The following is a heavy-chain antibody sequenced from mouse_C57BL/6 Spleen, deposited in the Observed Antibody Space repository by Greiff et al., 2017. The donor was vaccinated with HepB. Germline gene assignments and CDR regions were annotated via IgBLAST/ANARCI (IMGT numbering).Heavy chain of an antibody. V-gene: IGHV1-4*01. CDR3: AREKDFSGYFDV. D-gene: IGHD3-1*01. Sequence: VQLQQSGAELARPGASVKVSCKASGYTFTSYTMHWVKQRPGQGLEWIGYINPSSGYTKYNQKFKDKATLTADKSSSTAYMQLSSLTSEDSAVYYCAREKDFSGYFDVWGTGTTVTVSS. J-gene: IGHJ1*03. CDR1: GYTFTSYT. CDR2: INPSSGYT.